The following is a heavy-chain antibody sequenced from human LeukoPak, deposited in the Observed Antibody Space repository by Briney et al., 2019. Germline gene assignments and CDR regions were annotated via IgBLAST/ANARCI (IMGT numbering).Heavy chain of an antibody. CDR3: ARSPGHPSLFDY. D-gene: IGHD1-14*01. J-gene: IGHJ4*02. CDR2: IYYSGST. V-gene: IGHV4-39*01. CDR1: GGSISSSSYY. Sequence: PSETLSLTCTVSGGSISSSSYYWGWIRQPPGKGLEWIGSIYYSGSTYYNPSLKSRGTISVDTSKNQFSLKLSSVTAADTAVYYCARSPGHPSLFDYWGQGTLVTVSS.